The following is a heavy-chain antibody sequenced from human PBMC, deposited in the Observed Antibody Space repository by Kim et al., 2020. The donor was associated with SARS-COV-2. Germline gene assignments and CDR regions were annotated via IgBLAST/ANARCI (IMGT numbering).Heavy chain of an antibody. J-gene: IGHJ4*02. D-gene: IGHD3-9*01. V-gene: IGHV1-3*01. CDR1: GYTFTSYP. CDR2: INAGNGNT. Sequence: ASVKVSCKASGYTFTSYPMHWVRQAPGQRLEWMGWINAGNGNTKYSQKFQGRVTIPRDTSASTAYMELSSLRSEDTAVYYCARGRAGLLRYFDWSAVPDYFDYWGQGTLVTVSS. CDR3: ARGRAGLLRYFDWSAVPDYFDY.